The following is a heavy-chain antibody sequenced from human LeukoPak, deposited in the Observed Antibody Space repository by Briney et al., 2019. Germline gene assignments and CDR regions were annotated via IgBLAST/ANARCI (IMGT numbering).Heavy chain of an antibody. CDR3: ARDFLQEGTWATMGRGNGIDP. D-gene: IGHD3-10*01. V-gene: IGHV3-23*01. CDR1: GFTFSSYA. J-gene: IGHJ5*02. CDR2: ISGSGGST. Sequence: PGGSLRLSCAASGFTFSSYAMSWVRQAPGKGLEWVSAISGSGGSTYYADSVKGRFTISRDNSKNTLYLQMNSLRAEDTAVYYCARDFLQEGTWATMGRGNGIDPWGQGTLVTVSS.